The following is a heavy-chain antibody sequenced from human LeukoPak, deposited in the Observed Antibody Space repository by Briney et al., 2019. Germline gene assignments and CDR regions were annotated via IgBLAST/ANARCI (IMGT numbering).Heavy chain of an antibody. Sequence: PGASVKVSCKTPGYTFTGYYMHWVRQAPGQGLEWMGWNNPNSGGTNYAQKFQGRVTMTRDTSISTAYMELSRLRSDDSAIYYCTRDHCSFANCYEDYYHGMDVWGQGTTVTVSS. CDR3: TRDHCSFANCYEDYYHGMDV. J-gene: IGHJ6*02. D-gene: IGHD2-2*01. CDR2: NNPNSGGT. V-gene: IGHV1-2*02. CDR1: GYTFTGYY.